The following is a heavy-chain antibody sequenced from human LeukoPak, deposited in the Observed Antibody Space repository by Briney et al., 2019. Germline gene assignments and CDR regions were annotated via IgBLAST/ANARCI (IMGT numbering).Heavy chain of an antibody. Sequence: GVTLTLSCAASAFTCSSYWLHWLRHAPGQGLVGVSRINSDGSSTSYADSVKGRFTISRDNAKNTLYLQMISLRAEDTAVYYCARDDRYYYGSGRYPQFDHWGQGTLVTVSS. J-gene: IGHJ5*02. V-gene: IGHV3-74*01. CDR3: ARDDRYYYGSGRYPQFDH. CDR2: INSDGSST. D-gene: IGHD3-10*01. CDR1: AFTCSSYW.